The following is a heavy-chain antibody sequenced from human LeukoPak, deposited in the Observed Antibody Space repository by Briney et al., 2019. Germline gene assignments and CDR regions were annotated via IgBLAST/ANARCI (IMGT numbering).Heavy chain of an antibody. Sequence: SETLSLTCTVSGGSISSYYWSWIRQPPGKGLEWIGYIYYSGSTNYNPSLKSRVTISVDTSKNQFSLKLSSVTAADTAVYYCARLIGHSGYSYGQDYWGQGTLVTVSS. CDR2: IYYSGST. D-gene: IGHD5-18*01. CDR3: ARLIGHSGYSYGQDY. J-gene: IGHJ4*02. CDR1: GGSISSYY. V-gene: IGHV4-59*08.